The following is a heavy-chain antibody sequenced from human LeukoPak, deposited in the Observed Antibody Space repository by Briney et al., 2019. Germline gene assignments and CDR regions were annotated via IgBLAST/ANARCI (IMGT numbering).Heavy chain of an antibody. V-gene: IGHV3-23*01. CDR3: AKDPSSGWYEYYFDY. J-gene: IGHJ4*02. CDR1: GFTFSSYG. CDR2: ISGSGGST. Sequence: HPGGSLRLSCAASGFTFSSYGMSWVRQAPGKGLEWVSAISGSGGSTYYADSVKGRFTISRDNSKNTLYLQMNSLRAEDTAVYYCAKDPSSGWYEYYFDYWGQGTLVTASS. D-gene: IGHD6-19*01.